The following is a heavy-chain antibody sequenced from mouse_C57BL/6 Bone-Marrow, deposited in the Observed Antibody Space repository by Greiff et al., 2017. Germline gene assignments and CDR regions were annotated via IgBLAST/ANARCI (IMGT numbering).Heavy chain of an antibody. CDR1: GYTFTSYW. D-gene: IGHD2-12*01. J-gene: IGHJ2*01. V-gene: IGHV1-69*01. CDR2: IDPSDSYT. CDR3: AREGYSGDFDY. Sequence: QVQLQQPGAELVMPGASVKLSCKASGYTFTSYWMHWVKQRPGQGLEWIGEIDPSDSYTNYNQKFKGKSPLTVDKSSSTAYMQLSSLTSEDSAVYYCAREGYSGDFDYWGQGTTLTVSS.